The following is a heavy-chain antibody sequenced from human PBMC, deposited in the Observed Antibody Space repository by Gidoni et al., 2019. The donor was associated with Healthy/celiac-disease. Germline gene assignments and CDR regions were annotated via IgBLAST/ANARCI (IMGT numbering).Heavy chain of an antibody. CDR3: ARGVGYSSSRNYWFDP. J-gene: IGHJ5*02. CDR1: VGTFSSSA. Sequence: QVQLVQSGAEVPKPGSSVQVSCKSSVGTFSSSAISWVRQAPGQGLEWMGGIIPIVGTANDAQKCQGRVTINADESTSTAYMEMSSLRSEDTAVYYCARGVGYSSSRNYWFDPWGQGTLVTVSS. V-gene: IGHV1-69*01. CDR2: IIPIVGTA. D-gene: IGHD6-6*01.